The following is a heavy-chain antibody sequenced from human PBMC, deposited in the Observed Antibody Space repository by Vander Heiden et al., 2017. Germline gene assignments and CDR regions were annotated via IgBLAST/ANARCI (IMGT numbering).Heavy chain of an antibody. CDR3: ATSYCGGDCYFTPFGY. D-gene: IGHD2-21*02. CDR1: GFTFGSYS. CDR2: ISSSSSYI. J-gene: IGHJ4*02. V-gene: IGHV3-21*01. Sequence: EVQLVESGGGLVKPGGSLRLSCAASGFTFGSYSMNWVRQAPGKGLEWVSSISSSSSYIYYADSVKGRFTISRDNAKNSLYLQMNSLRAEDTAVYYCATSYCGGDCYFTPFGYWGQGTLVTVSS.